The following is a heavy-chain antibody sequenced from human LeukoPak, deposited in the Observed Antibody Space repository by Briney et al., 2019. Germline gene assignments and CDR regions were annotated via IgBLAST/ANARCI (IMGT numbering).Heavy chain of an antibody. D-gene: IGHD1-1*01. Sequence: GGSLRLSCAASGFTFSSYAIHWVRQAPGKGLEWVAFISYDGSTKYYADSVKGRFTISRDNSKNALYLQMNSLRAEDTAVYYCARDLSERYSIDYWGQGTLVTVSS. CDR3: ARDLSERYSIDY. CDR2: ISYDGSTK. CDR1: GFTFSSYA. J-gene: IGHJ4*02. V-gene: IGHV3-30-3*01.